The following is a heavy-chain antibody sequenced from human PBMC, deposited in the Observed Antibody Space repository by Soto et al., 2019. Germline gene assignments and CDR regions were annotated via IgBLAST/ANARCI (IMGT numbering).Heavy chain of an antibody. CDR2: IIPIFGTA. D-gene: IGHD2-15*01. Sequence: QVQLVQSGAEVKKPGSSVKVSCKASGGTFSSYAISWVRQAPGQGLEWMGGIIPIFGTANYAQKFKGRVTITADESTSTAFMELSSLRSEDSAVYYCARGVRAATRSFIGYYGMDVWGQGTTVTVSS. J-gene: IGHJ6*02. CDR1: GGTFSSYA. V-gene: IGHV1-69*01. CDR3: ARGVRAATRSFIGYYGMDV.